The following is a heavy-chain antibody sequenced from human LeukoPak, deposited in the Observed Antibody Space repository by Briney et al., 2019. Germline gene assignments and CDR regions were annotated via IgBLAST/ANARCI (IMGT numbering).Heavy chain of an antibody. Sequence: GGSLRLSCAASGFTFSAYWMHWVRQAPGKGLEWVSAISGSGGSTYYADSVKGRFTISRDNSKNTLFLQMNSLRVEDTAIYYCANDEGCSGDNCYSGSQLIGHWGQGTLVTVSS. D-gene: IGHD2-15*01. V-gene: IGHV3-23*01. CDR2: ISGSGGST. CDR1: GFTFSAYW. J-gene: IGHJ4*02. CDR3: ANDEGCSGDNCYSGSQLIGH.